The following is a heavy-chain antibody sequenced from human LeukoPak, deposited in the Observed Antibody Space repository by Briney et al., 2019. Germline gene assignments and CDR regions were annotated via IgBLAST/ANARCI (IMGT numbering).Heavy chain of an antibody. CDR1: GFTFNIYN. CDR3: GRGFDY. Sequence: GGSLRLSCAASGFTFNIYNMNWVPQAPGKGLEWVSCISSSSTYIYYADSLNGRFTIYRDNDKNSLYVQMNSLRAEDTAVYYCGRGFDYWGQGTLVTVSS. J-gene: IGHJ4*02. CDR2: ISSSSTYI. V-gene: IGHV3-21*01.